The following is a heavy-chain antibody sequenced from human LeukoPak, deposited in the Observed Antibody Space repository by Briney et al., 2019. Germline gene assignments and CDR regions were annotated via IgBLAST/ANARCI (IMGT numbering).Heavy chain of an antibody. CDR2: IYYSGST. D-gene: IGHD2-15*01. J-gene: IGHJ4*02. CDR3: ASCSGGSCYGDGGIDY. CDR1: GGSISSSRYY. V-gene: IGHV4-39*01. Sequence: PSETLSLTCTVSGGSISSSRYYWGWIRQPPGKGLEWIGSIYYSGSTYYNPSLKSRVTISVDTSKNQFSLKLSSVTAADTAVYYCASCSGGSCYGDGGIDYWGQGTLVTVSS.